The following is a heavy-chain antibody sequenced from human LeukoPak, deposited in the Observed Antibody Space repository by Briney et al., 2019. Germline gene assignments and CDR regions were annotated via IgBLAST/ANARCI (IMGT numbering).Heavy chain of an antibody. V-gene: IGHV4-59*08. Sequence: PSETLSLTCTVSGGSISSYYWSWIRQPPGKGLEWIGYIYYSGSTNYNPSLKSRVTISVDTSKNQFSLKLSSVTAADTAVYYCATSTMVRGVIYYWGQGTLVTVSS. D-gene: IGHD3-10*01. J-gene: IGHJ4*02. CDR2: IYYSGST. CDR1: GGSISSYY. CDR3: ATSTMVRGVIYY.